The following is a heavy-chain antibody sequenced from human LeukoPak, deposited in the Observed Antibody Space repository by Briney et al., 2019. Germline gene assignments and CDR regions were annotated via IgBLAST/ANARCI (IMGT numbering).Heavy chain of an antibody. D-gene: IGHD3-22*01. CDR3: AKASAMIVVVSKHFDY. J-gene: IGHJ4*02. V-gene: IGHV3-23*01. CDR1: GFTFSSYA. Sequence: PGGSLSLSCAASGFTFSSYAMRWVRQAAGKGLEWVSAISGSGGSTYYADSVKGRFTISRDNSKNTLYLQINSLRAEDTAVYYCAKASAMIVVVSKHFDYWGQGTLVTVSS. CDR2: ISGSGGST.